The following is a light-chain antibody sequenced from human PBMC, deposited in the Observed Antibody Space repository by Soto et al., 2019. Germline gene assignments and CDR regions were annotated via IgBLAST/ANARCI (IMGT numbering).Light chain of an antibody. CDR2: KAS. CDR1: QSISSW. Sequence: DIQMTLSPSTLSASVGDRVTIPCRASQSISSWLAWYQQRPGKAPKLLIYKASTLESGVPSRFSGSGSGTEFTLTISSLQPDDFATYYCQHYNSYSEAFGQGTKVDIK. CDR3: QHYNSYSEA. J-gene: IGKJ1*01. V-gene: IGKV1-5*03.